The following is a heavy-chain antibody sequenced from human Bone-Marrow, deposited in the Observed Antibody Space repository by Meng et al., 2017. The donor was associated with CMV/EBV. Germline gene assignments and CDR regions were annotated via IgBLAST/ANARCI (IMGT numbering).Heavy chain of an antibody. CDR3: AREFYFHGSNYYPHYFDS. CDR1: GYTFSGHY. D-gene: IGHD2/OR15-2a*01. Sequence: VKVSCKATGYTFSGHYLHWVRQAPGKGLEWMGWVNPNSGGTNYAQKFQTRVTMTRDMSISTSYMELRRLTSDDTALYFCAREFYFHGSNYYPHYFDSWGPGTLVTVSS. CDR2: VNPNSGGT. J-gene: IGHJ4*02. V-gene: IGHV1-2*02.